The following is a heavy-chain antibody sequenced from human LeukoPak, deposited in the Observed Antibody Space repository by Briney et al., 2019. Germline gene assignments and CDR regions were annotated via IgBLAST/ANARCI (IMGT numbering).Heavy chain of an antibody. CDR2: IYHSGST. CDR3: ARTGGNSGWYYFNY. D-gene: IGHD6-19*01. Sequence: SETLSLTCAVSDYSISSGYYWGGIRQPPGKGLEWIGTIYHSGSTYYNPSLKSRVTISVDTSKNQFSLKLSSVTAADTAVYYCARTGGNSGWYYFNYWGQGTLVTVSS. J-gene: IGHJ4*02. CDR1: DYSISSGYY. V-gene: IGHV4-38-2*01.